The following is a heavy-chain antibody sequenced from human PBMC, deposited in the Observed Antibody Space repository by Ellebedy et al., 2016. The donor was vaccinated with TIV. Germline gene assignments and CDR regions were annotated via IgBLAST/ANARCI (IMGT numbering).Heavy chain of an antibody. Sequence: GESLKISCAASGFTFSTYALTWVRQAPGRGLEWVSAICGSGGRANYADSVRGRFTISRDNSKSTLFLYMNNLRAEDTAVYYCAKFPSVTTPGVDFWGQGTLVTVSS. CDR2: ICGSGGRA. J-gene: IGHJ4*02. CDR1: GFTFSTYA. D-gene: IGHD4-17*01. V-gene: IGHV3-23*01. CDR3: AKFPSVTTPGVDF.